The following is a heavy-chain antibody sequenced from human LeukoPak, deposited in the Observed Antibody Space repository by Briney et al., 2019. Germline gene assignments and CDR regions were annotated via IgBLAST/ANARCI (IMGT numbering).Heavy chain of an antibody. V-gene: IGHV4-39*01. CDR3: AGLEAYYYDSSGPY. CDR2: IYYSGST. CDR1: GGSISSSSYY. Sequence: SETLSLTCTVSGGSISSSSYYWGWIRQPPGKGLEWIGSIYYSGSTYYNPSLKSRVTISVDTSKNQFSLKLSSVTAADTAVYYSAGLEAYYYDSSGPYWGQGTLVTVSS. J-gene: IGHJ4*02. D-gene: IGHD3-22*01.